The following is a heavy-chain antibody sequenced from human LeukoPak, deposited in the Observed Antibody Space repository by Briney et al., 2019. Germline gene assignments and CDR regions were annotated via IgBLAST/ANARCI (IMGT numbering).Heavy chain of an antibody. Sequence: PSETLSLTCAVSGGSISSGGYSWSWIRQPPGKGLEWIGYIYYSGSTYYNPSLKSRVTISVDTSKNQFSLKLSSVTAADTAVYYCARDPDGDYEGWFDPWGQGTLVTVSS. CDR1: GGSISSGGYS. CDR3: ARDPDGDYEGWFDP. V-gene: IGHV4-30-4*07. D-gene: IGHD4-17*01. J-gene: IGHJ5*02. CDR2: IYYSGST.